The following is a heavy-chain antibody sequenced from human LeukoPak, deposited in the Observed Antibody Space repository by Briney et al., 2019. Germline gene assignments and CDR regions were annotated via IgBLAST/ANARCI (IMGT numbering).Heavy chain of an antibody. CDR3: ARGPNFDY. CDR1: GGSISSSSYS. Sequence: SDTVSLTCTVYGGSISSSSYSWGCIREPPGKGLEWTGSIYYSGSTYYNPSLKSRVTISVDTSKNQFSLKLSSVTAADTAVYYCARGPNFDYWGQGTLVTVS. V-gene: IGHV4-39*01. CDR2: IYYSGST. J-gene: IGHJ4*02.